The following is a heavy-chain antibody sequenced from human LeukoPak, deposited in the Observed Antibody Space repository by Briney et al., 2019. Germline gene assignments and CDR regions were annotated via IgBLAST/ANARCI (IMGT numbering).Heavy chain of an antibody. Sequence: GGSLRLSCAASGFTFSSYSMNWVRQAPGKGLEWVSYISSSSSTIYYADSVKGRFTISRDNSKNTLYLQMNSLRAEDTAVYYCARGGRYDSSGYLHYFDYWGQGTLVTVSS. J-gene: IGHJ4*02. CDR2: ISSSSSTI. CDR3: ARGGRYDSSGYLHYFDY. CDR1: GFTFSSYS. D-gene: IGHD3-22*01. V-gene: IGHV3-48*01.